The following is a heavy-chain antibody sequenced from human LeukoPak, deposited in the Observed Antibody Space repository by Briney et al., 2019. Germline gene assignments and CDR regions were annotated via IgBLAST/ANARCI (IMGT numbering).Heavy chain of an antibody. J-gene: IGHJ4*02. Sequence: DSVKGRFTISRDNAKNSLYLQMNSLRAEDTAVYYCATNDGYNYYFDYWGQGTLVTVSS. D-gene: IGHD5-24*01. CDR3: ATNDGYNYYFDY. V-gene: IGHV3-11*03.